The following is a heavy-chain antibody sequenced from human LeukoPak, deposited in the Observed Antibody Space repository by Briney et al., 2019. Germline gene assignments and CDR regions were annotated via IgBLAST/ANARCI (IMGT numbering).Heavy chain of an antibody. CDR3: ARQGIVVVPAAIDY. V-gene: IGHV4-39*01. CDR1: GGSISSSSYY. CDR2: IYYSGST. D-gene: IGHD2-2*01. Sequence: SSETLSLTCTVSGGSISSSSYYWGWIRQPPGKGLEWIGSIYYSGSTYYNPSLKSRVTISVDTSKNQFSLKLSSVTAADTAVYYCARQGIVVVPAAIDYWGQGTLVTVSS. J-gene: IGHJ4*02.